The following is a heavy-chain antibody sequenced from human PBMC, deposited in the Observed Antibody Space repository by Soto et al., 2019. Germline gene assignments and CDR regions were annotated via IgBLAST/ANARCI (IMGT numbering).Heavy chain of an antibody. CDR3: ARRAETNGWNGFGADKYYFDF. CDR1: GYTFTSYD. V-gene: IGHV1-8*01. Sequence: GASVKVSCKTSGYTFTSYDIYWVRQATGQGLEWMGWMNPSTGKSRYAQKFQDRVTMTSDTSISTAHMELSSLRYEDTAVYYYARRAETNGWNGFGADKYYFDFWGQGTLVTVSS. J-gene: IGHJ4*02. CDR2: MNPSTGKS. D-gene: IGHD1-1*01.